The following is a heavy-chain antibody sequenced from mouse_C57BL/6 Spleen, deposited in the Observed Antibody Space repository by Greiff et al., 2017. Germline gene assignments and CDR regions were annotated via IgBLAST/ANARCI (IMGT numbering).Heavy chain of an antibody. CDR3: ASGGGFPFAY. CDR1: GYTFTSYW. Sequence: QVQLQQPGADLVRPGSSVKLSCKASGYTFTSYWMDWVKQRPGQGLEWIGNIYPSDSETHYNQKFKDKATLTVDKSSSTAYMQLSSLTSEDSAVYYCASGGGFPFAYWGQGTLVTVSA. J-gene: IGHJ3*01. V-gene: IGHV1-61*01. CDR2: IYPSDSET.